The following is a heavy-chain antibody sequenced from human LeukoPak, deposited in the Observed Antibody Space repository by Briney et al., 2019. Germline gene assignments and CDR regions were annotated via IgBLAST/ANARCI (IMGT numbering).Heavy chain of an antibody. Sequence: SVTVSFKASGGTFSSYAISWVRQAPGQGLEWMGGIIPIFGTANYAQKFQGRVTITTDESTSTAYMELSSLRSEDTAVYYWAIRRTHNWFDPWGQGNLVTVSS. CDR3: AIRRTHNWFDP. D-gene: IGHD1-14*01. V-gene: IGHV1-69*05. CDR2: IIPIFGTA. J-gene: IGHJ5*02. CDR1: GGTFSSYA.